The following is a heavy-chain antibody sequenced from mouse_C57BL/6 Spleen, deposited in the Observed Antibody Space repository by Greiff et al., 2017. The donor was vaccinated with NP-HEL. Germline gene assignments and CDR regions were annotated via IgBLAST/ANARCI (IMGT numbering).Heavy chain of an antibody. J-gene: IGHJ1*03. V-gene: IGHV14-4*01. Sequence: VQLQQSGAELVRPGASVKLSCTASGFNIKDDYMHWVKQRPEQGLEWIGWIDPENGDTEYASKFQGKATITADTSSNTAYLQLSSLTSEDTAVYYCTTCFYGNYLYWYFDVWGTGTTVTVSS. D-gene: IGHD2-1*01. CDR1: GFNIKDDY. CDR3: TTCFYGNYLYWYFDV. CDR2: IDPENGDT.